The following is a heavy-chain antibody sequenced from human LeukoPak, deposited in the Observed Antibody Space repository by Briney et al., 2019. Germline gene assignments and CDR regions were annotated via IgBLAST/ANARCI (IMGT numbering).Heavy chain of an antibody. D-gene: IGHD3-3*01. CDR2: IYYSGST. V-gene: IGHV4-30-4*08. CDR1: GGSISSGGYY. Sequence: SETLSLTCTVSGGSISSGGYYWSWIRQHPGKGLEWIGYIYYSGSTYYNPSLESRVTISVDTSKNQFSLKLSSVTAADTAVYYCASPSVLRFLEWSYPDAFDIWGQGTMVTVSS. CDR3: ASPSVLRFLEWSYPDAFDI. J-gene: IGHJ3*02.